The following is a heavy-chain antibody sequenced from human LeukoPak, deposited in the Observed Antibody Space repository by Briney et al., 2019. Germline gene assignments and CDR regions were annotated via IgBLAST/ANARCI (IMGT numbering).Heavy chain of an antibody. CDR3: SKGRTVTGTLALDY. CDR2: ISGSGDST. J-gene: IGHJ4*02. CDR1: GFTFSSYE. V-gene: IGHV3-23*01. D-gene: IGHD6-19*01. Sequence: PGGSLRLSCAASGFTFSSYEMNWVRQAPAKGLEWVSAISGSGDSTYYADSVRGRFTISRDNSKNTLYLQMNSLRAEDTAVYYCSKGRTVTGTLALDYWGQGTLVTVSS.